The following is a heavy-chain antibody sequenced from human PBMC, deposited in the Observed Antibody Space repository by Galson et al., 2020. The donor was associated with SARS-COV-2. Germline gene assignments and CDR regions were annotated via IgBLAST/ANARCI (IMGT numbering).Heavy chain of an antibody. D-gene: IGHD3-10*01. Sequence: GGSLRLSCAASGFNFGGRYMDWVRQAPGKGLEWVGRIRNKANSYITEYAAPVEGRFTISRDDSKNSVFLQMNSLKAEDTAVYYCARVAYYYAGGGSGDSGFLDFWGQGTLVTVSS. J-gene: IGHJ4*02. CDR2: IRNKANSYIT. V-gene: IGHV3-72*01. CDR3: ARVAYYYAGGGSGDSGFLDF. CDR1: GFNFGGRY.